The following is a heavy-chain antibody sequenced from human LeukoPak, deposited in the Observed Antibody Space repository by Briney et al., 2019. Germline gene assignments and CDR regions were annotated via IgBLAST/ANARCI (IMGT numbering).Heavy chain of an antibody. Sequence: PGRSLRLSCAASGFTFSSYGMHWVRQAPGKGLEWVAVIWYDGSSKYYADSVKGRFTISRDNSKNTLYLQMNSLRAEDTAVYYCAKPTYSGSYSHFDYWGQGTLVTVSS. CDR2: IWYDGSSK. D-gene: IGHD1-26*01. J-gene: IGHJ4*02. V-gene: IGHV3-33*06. CDR1: GFTFSSYG. CDR3: AKPTYSGSYSHFDY.